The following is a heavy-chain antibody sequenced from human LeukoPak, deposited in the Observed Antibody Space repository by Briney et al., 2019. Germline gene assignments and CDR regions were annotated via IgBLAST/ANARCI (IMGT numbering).Heavy chain of an antibody. Sequence: SETLSLTCTVSGGSLTSYYWAWLRQPPEKGLEWIGYIYYSGYNNYNPSLKSRVSMSVDTSKNRFSLKLSSVTAADTAVYYCARPRIPDYVQEDVWGQGTTVTVSS. CDR1: GGSLTSYY. CDR2: IYYSGYN. D-gene: IGHD4-17*01. V-gene: IGHV4-59*12. J-gene: IGHJ6*02. CDR3: ARPRIPDYVQEDV.